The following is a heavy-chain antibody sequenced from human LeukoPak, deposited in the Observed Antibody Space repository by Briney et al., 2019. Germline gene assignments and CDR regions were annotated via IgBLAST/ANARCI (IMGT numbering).Heavy chain of an antibody. CDR1: GFTFSNYG. J-gene: IGHJ6*03. Sequence: GGSLRLSCAASGFTFSNYGMHWVCQAPGKGLEWVAFIRYDGSNKYYADSVKGRFTISRDNSKNTLYLQMNNLTTEDTAVYYCAKEVSDYVTYYYMDVWGKGTTVTVSS. V-gene: IGHV3-30*02. D-gene: IGHD4-17*01. CDR3: AKEVSDYVTYYYMDV. CDR2: IRYDGSNK.